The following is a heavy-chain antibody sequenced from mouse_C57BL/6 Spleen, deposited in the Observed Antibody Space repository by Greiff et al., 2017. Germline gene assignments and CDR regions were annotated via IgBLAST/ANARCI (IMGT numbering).Heavy chain of an antibody. Sequence: QVQLQQPGAELVKPGASVKLSCKASGYTFTSYWMQWVKQRPGQGLEWIGEIDPSDSYTNYNQKFKGKATLTVDTSSSTAYMQLSSLTSEDSAVYYCARASSGYGLDYWGKGTTLTVSS. CDR1: GYTFTSYW. CDR2: IDPSDSYT. CDR3: ARASSGYGLDY. D-gene: IGHD3-2*02. V-gene: IGHV1-50*01. J-gene: IGHJ2*01.